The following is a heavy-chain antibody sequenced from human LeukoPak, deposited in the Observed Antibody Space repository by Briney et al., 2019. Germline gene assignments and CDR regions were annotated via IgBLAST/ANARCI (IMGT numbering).Heavy chain of an antibody. Sequence: GGSLRLSCAASGFTVSSNYMNWVRRAPGKGLEWVSVIYSGGSTYYADSVRGRFTISRDNSKNMLYLQMNSLRAEDTAVYYCARGEDYGDYFDYWGQGTLVTVSS. CDR2: IYSGGST. J-gene: IGHJ4*02. D-gene: IGHD4-17*01. CDR1: GFTVSSNY. V-gene: IGHV3-53*01. CDR3: ARGEDYGDYFDY.